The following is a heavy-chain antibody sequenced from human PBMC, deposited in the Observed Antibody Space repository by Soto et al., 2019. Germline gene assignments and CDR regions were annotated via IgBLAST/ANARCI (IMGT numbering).Heavy chain of an antibody. Sequence: EVQLLESGGGLVQPGGSLRLSCAGSGFTFFHYAMNWFRQAPGKGLEWVSSISGGGDATFFPDSVRCRFTFSRDNSKNTLTLQMNSLGVEDTAVYYCARKILGSTTGAEYLYFDLWGRGTLVTVSS. D-gene: IGHD1-1*01. CDR3: ARKILGSTTGAEYLYFDL. CDR1: GFTFFHYA. J-gene: IGHJ2*01. V-gene: IGHV3-23*01. CDR2: ISGGGDAT.